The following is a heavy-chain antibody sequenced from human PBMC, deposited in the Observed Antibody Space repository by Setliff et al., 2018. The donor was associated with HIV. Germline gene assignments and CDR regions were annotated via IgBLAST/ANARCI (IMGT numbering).Heavy chain of an antibody. CDR3: ARASRYCSRTSCHGDWFDP. J-gene: IGHJ5*02. D-gene: IGHD2-2*01. Sequence: ASVKVSCKASGYTFTKYGISWVRQAPGQGLEWLGWINTNTENPTYAQGFTGRFVFSLDTSVSAAFLQISSLKAEDTAVYYCARASRYCSRTSCHGDWFDPWGQGTLVTVSS. V-gene: IGHV7-4-1*02. CDR2: INTNTENP. CDR1: GYTFTKYG.